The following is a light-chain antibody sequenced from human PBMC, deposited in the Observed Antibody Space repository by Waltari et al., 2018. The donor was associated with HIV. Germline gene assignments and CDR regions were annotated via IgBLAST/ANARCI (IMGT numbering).Light chain of an antibody. J-gene: IGLJ1*01. Sequence: QSVLTQPPSAFGTPGQRVTISCSGSNSNIGSNTVNWYQHLPGTAPKLLLYFNNQRPSGVPDRFSGSTSGTSASLAISGLQSEDEADYYCATWDDSLNGYVFGTGTKVTVL. CDR3: ATWDDSLNGYV. CDR1: NSNIGSNT. CDR2: FNN. V-gene: IGLV1-44*01.